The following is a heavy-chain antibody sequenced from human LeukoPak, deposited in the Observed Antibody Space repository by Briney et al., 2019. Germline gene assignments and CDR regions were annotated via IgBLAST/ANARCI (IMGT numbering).Heavy chain of an antibody. V-gene: IGHV1-2*02. CDR3: ARGGYSYWPYCCYRMDV. Sequence: ASVKVSCKASGYTFTGYNMYWGRHAPGQGLEWMGCINPNSGGTNYAHKSQGRVTMTRDTSTSTTYMELRRPRSDATALYYCARGGYSYWPYCCYRMDVWGQGTTVTVSS. CDR1: GYTFTGYN. J-gene: IGHJ6*02. CDR2: INPNSGGT. D-gene: IGHD5-18*01.